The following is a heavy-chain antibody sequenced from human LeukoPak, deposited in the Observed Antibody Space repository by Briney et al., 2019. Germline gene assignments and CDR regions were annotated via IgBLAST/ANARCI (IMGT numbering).Heavy chain of an antibody. CDR3: AKVASADAQARLNY. CDR2: IYGGGNI. CDR1: GFTVSSNY. D-gene: IGHD6-19*01. Sequence: GGSLRLSCAASGFTVSSNYMNWVRQAPGKGLEWVSVIYGGGNIYYADSVKDRFTISRDYSNNTLYLQMNSLRADDTAVYYCAKVASADAQARLNYWGQGTLVTVSS. V-gene: IGHV3-53*01. J-gene: IGHJ4*02.